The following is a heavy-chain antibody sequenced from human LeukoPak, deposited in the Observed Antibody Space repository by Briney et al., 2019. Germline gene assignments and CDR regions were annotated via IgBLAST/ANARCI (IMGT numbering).Heavy chain of an antibody. CDR3: ARTVLTGYYTGSNSDAFDI. CDR2: INPNSGGT. J-gene: IGHJ3*02. D-gene: IGHD3-9*01. CDR1: GYTFTGYY. V-gene: IGHV1-2*02. Sequence: VASVKVSCKASGYTFTGYYMHWVRQAPGQGLEWMGWINPNSGGTNYAQKFQGRVTMTRDTSISTAYMELSRLRSDDTAVYYCARTVLTGYYTGSNSDAFDIWGQGTMVTVSS.